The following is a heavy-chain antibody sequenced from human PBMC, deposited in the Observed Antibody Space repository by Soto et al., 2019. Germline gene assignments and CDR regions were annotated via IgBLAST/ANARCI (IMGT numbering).Heavy chain of an antibody. CDR2: IYYSGST. Sequence: QLQLQESGPGLVKPSETLSLTCTVSGGSISSSSYYWGWIRQPPGKGLEWIGSIYYSGSTYYNPSLKSRVTISVDTSKHQYSLKLSSVTAADTAVYYCARTAGVSSSSLYYYYGMDVWGQGTTVTVSS. D-gene: IGHD6-6*01. CDR3: ARTAGVSSSSLYYYYGMDV. CDR1: GGSISSSSYY. J-gene: IGHJ6*02. V-gene: IGHV4-39*01.